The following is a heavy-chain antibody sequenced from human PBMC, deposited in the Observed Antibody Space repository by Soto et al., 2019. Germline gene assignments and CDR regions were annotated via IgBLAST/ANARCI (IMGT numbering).Heavy chain of an antibody. J-gene: IGHJ4*02. D-gene: IGHD6-13*01. V-gene: IGHV3-48*02. CDR3: ARDPLRLYSSSWAYFDY. Sequence: GGSLRLSCAASGFTFSSYSMNWVRQAPGKGLEWVSYISSSSSTIYYADSVKGRFTISRDNAKNSLYLQMNSLRDEDTAVYYCARDPLRLYSSSWAYFDYWGQGTLVTVSS. CDR2: ISSSSSTI. CDR1: GFTFSSYS.